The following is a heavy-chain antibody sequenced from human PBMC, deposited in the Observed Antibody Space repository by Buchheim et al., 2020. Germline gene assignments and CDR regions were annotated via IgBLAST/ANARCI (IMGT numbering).Heavy chain of an antibody. CDR3: ASLRSRYYDSSGYRDY. V-gene: IGHV4-34*01. CDR1: GGSFSGYY. CDR2: INHSGST. D-gene: IGHD3-22*01. J-gene: IGHJ4*02. Sequence: QVQLQQWGAGLLKPSETLSLTSAVYGGSFSGYYWSWIRQPPGKGLGWTGEINHSGSTNYNHSLKSRVTISVDTSKNPFSLKLSSVTAADTAVYYCASLRSRYYDSSGYRDYWGQGTL.